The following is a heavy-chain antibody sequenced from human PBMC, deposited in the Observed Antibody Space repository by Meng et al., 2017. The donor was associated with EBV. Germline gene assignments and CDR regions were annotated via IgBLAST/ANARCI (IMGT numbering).Heavy chain of an antibody. Sequence: QSAAEVKKPCASVKVSCKTSGGPFRNYAISWVRQAPGQGLEWLGGFLPTLGAPNYAQKFHGRVSITADESTSTHYMDLSSLRSEDTAVYYCASESGRGYTPDYWGQGTLVTVSS. D-gene: IGHD3-10*01. V-gene: IGHV1-69*01. CDR2: FLPTLGAP. CDR3: ASESGRGYTPDY. CDR1: GGPFRNYA. J-gene: IGHJ4*02.